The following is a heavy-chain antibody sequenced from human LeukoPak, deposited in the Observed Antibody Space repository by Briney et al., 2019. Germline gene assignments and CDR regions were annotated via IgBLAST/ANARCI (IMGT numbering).Heavy chain of an antibody. Sequence: GGSLRLSCAASGFTFSSYAMSWVRQAPGKGLEWVSTITDSGGTTFYADSVKGRFTISRDNSKNTLYLQMNSLRAEDTAVYYCAKDPVGSSSVDYFDYWGQGTLVTVSS. D-gene: IGHD6-6*01. CDR1: GFTFSSYA. CDR2: ITDSGGTT. J-gene: IGHJ4*02. V-gene: IGHV3-23*01. CDR3: AKDPVGSSSVDYFDY.